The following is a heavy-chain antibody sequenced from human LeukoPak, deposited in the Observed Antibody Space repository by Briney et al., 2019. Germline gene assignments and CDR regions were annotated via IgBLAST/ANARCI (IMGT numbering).Heavy chain of an antibody. J-gene: IGHJ5*02. CDR3: ATGSGSSSWYGGRWFDP. Sequence: GASVTVSCKASGGTFSIYAISWVRQAPGQGLEWMGGIIPIFGTANYAQKFQGRVTMTEDTSTDTAYMELSSLRSEDTAVYYCATGSGSSSWYGGRWFDPWGQGTLVTVSS. CDR2: IIPIFGTA. D-gene: IGHD6-13*01. CDR1: GGTFSIYA. V-gene: IGHV1-69*06.